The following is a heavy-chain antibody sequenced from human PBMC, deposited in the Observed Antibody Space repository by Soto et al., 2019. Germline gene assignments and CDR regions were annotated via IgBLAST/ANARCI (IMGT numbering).Heavy chain of an antibody. CDR2: ISYDGSNK. J-gene: IGHJ4*02. CDR3: ARAYCSGGSCYFSLLGDY. CDR1: GFTFSSYA. D-gene: IGHD2-15*01. Sequence: QVQLVESGGGVVQPGRSLRLSCAASGFTFSSYAMHWVRQAPGKGLEWVAVISYDGSNKYYADSVKGRFTISRDNSKNTXXLQMNSLRAEDTAVYYCARAYCSGGSCYFSLLGDYWGQGTLVTVSS. V-gene: IGHV3-30-3*01.